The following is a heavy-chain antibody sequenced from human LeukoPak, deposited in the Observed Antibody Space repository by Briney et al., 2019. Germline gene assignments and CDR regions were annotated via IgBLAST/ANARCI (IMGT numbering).Heavy chain of an antibody. CDR1: GGSISSSSYY. CDR2: IYYSGST. CDR3: ARHAVGNSGWYPYYYYYYMDV. Sequence: SETLSLTCTVSGGSISSSSYYWGWIRQPPGKGLEWIGSIYYSGSTYYNPSLKSRVTISVDTSKNQFSLKLSSVTAADTAVYYCARHAVGNSGWYPYYYYYYMDVWGKGTTVTISS. J-gene: IGHJ6*03. D-gene: IGHD6-19*01. V-gene: IGHV4-39*01.